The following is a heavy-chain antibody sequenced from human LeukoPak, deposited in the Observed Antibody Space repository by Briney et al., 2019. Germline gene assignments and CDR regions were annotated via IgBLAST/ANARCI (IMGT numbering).Heavy chain of an antibody. CDR3: AKDTVMITFGGFKDAFDI. D-gene: IGHD3-16*01. Sequence: HPGGSLRLSCAASGFTFSSYAMSWVRQAPGKGLEWVSAISGSGGSTYYADFVKGRFTISRDNSKNTLYLQMNSLRAEDTAVYYCAKDTVMITFGGFKDAFDIWGQGTMVTVSS. V-gene: IGHV3-23*01. J-gene: IGHJ3*02. CDR1: GFTFSSYA. CDR2: ISGSGGST.